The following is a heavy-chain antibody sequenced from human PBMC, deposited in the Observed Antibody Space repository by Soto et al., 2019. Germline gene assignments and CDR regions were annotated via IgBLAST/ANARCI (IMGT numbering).Heavy chain of an antibody. CDR2: TYYRSKWYN. Sequence: PSQTLSLTCAISGDSVSSNSAAWNWIRQSPSRGLEWLGRTYYRSKWYNDYAVSVKSRITINPDTSKNQFSLQLNSVTPEDTAVYYCARDRLFDIVVVPAAYDAFDIWGQGTMVTVS. D-gene: IGHD2-2*01. J-gene: IGHJ3*02. V-gene: IGHV6-1*01. CDR1: GDSVSSNSAA. CDR3: ARDRLFDIVVVPAAYDAFDI.